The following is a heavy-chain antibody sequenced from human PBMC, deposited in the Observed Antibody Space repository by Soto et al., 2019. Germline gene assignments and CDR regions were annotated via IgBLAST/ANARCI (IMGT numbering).Heavy chain of an antibody. J-gene: IGHJ4*02. Sequence: PGGSLRLSCAASGFTFNNYYLARVRQAPGKGLEWVAVISYDGSNKYYADSVKGRFTISRDNSKNTLYLQMNSLRAEDTAVYYCAKDRHCTNGVCSNYFDYWGQGTLVTVSS. D-gene: IGHD2-8*01. CDR2: ISYDGSNK. V-gene: IGHV3-30*18. CDR3: AKDRHCTNGVCSNYFDY. CDR1: GFTFNNYY.